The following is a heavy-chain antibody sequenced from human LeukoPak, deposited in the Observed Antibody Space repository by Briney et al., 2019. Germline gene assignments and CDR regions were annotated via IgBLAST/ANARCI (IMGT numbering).Heavy chain of an antibody. V-gene: IGHV3-64*01. Sequence: PGGSLRLSCAASGFTFSSYAMHWVRQAPGKGLEYVSAISSNGGSTYYANSVKGRFTISRDNSKNTLYLQMGSLRAEDMAVYYCARDGVLGSADSWYFALWGRGTLVTVSS. CDR2: ISSNGGST. CDR3: ARDGVLGSADSWYFAL. CDR1: GFTFSSYA. D-gene: IGHD2-8*02. J-gene: IGHJ2*01.